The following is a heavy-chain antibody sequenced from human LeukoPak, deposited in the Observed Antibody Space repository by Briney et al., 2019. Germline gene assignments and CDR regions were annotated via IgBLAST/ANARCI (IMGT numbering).Heavy chain of an antibody. D-gene: IGHD3-3*01. CDR3: TRWRNYMDV. CDR1: GDSVSSNSAS. J-gene: IGHJ6*03. CDR2: TYYRSQWYN. Sequence: SQTLSLTCAISGDSVSSNSASWNWIGQSPSRGLEWLGRTYYRSQWYNDYAVSVKSRITVKPDTSKNQFSLQLESVSPEDTAVYYCTRWRNYMDVWVRGTTVTVSS. V-gene: IGHV6-1*01.